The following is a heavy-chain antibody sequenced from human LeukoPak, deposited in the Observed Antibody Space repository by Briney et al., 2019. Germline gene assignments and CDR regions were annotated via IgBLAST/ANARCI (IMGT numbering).Heavy chain of an antibody. D-gene: IGHD3-3*01. V-gene: IGHV5-51*01. CDR2: IYPGDSDT. J-gene: IGHJ4*02. CDR1: GYSFTSYW. CDR3: ARVQSNYDFWSGPTPSYYFDY. Sequence: GESLKISRKGSGYSFTSYWIGWVRQMPGKGLEWMGIIYPGDSDTRYSPSFQGQVTISADKSISTAYLQWSSLKASDTAMYYCARVQSNYDFWSGPTPSYYFDYWGQGTLVTVSS.